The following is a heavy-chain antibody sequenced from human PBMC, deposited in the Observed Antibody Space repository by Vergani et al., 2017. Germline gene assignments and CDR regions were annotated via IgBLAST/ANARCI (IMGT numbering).Heavy chain of an antibody. CDR3: ANSYCSSLSCYAFYGMEV. V-gene: IGHV3-30*02. J-gene: IGHJ6*02. CDR1: GFSFSTYG. CDR2: LRYDGSNE. D-gene: IGHD2-2*01. Sequence: QVQLVESGGGVVQPGGSLRLSCAASGFSFSTYGMHWVRQAPGRGLEWVAFLRYDGSNEYYGDAVKGRFIISRDNSKNMLSLEMHSLRPEETAVYYCANSYCSSLSCYAFYGMEVWGQGTTVTVSS.